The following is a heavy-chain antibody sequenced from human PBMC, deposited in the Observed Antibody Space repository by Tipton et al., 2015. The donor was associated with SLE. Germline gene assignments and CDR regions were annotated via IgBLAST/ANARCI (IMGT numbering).Heavy chain of an antibody. Sequence: TLSLTCAVYGGSFSGYYWSWIRQPPGKGLEWIGEINHSGSTNYNPSLKSRVTISVDTSKNQFSLKLSSVTAADTAAYCCARGEDSSGWYEGTFWGQGTLVTVSS. V-gene: IGHV4-34*01. CDR3: ARGEDSSGWYEGTF. CDR1: GGSFSGYY. D-gene: IGHD6-19*01. J-gene: IGHJ4*02. CDR2: INHSGST.